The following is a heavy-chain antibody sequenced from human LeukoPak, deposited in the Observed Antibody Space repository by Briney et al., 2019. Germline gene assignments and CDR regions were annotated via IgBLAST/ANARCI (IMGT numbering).Heavy chain of an antibody. CDR1: GFTFSGYS. Sequence: GGSLRLSCAASGFTFSGYSMNWVRQAPGKGLEWVSYISTSSTTIYYADSVKGRFTISRDNAKDSLYLQMNSLRAEDTAVYYCARGGGYYYESSGYSDYWGQGTLVTVSS. CDR2: ISTSSTTI. V-gene: IGHV3-48*04. D-gene: IGHD3-22*01. J-gene: IGHJ4*02. CDR3: ARGGGYYYESSGYSDY.